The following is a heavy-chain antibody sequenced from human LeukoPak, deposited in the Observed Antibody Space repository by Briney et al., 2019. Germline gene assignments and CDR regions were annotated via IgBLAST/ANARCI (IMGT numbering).Heavy chain of an antibody. D-gene: IGHD1-1*01. CDR3: ARDDWMFDY. CDR2: IYHSGNT. Sequence: GSLRLSCAGSGFTFSNAWMSWIRQPPGKGLEWIASIYHSGNTYYRPSLQSRVTISVDTSKNQFSLKLRSVTAADTAVYYCARDDWMFDYWGQGTLVTVSS. V-gene: IGHV4-38-2*02. J-gene: IGHJ4*02. CDR1: GFTFSNAW.